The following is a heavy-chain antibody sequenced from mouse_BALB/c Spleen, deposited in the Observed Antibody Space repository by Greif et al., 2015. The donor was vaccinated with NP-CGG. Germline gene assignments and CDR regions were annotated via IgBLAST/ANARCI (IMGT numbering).Heavy chain of an antibody. Sequence: DVKLVESGGGLVKPGGSLKLSCAATGFTFSRYTMSWVRQTPEKRLEWVATISSGGSYTYYPDSVKGRFTISRDNAKNTLYLQMSSLKSEDTAMYYCTRGGNYAMDYWGQGTSVTVSS. CDR2: ISSGGSYT. CDR3: TRGGNYAMDY. CDR1: GFTFSRYT. V-gene: IGHV5-6-4*01. J-gene: IGHJ4*01. D-gene: IGHD2-14*01.